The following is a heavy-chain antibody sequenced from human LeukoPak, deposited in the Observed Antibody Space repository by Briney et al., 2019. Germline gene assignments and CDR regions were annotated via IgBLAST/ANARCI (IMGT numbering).Heavy chain of an antibody. V-gene: IGHV4-4*02. CDR3: TRNGYYSLDS. D-gene: IGHD3-22*01. J-gene: IGHJ4*02. Sequence: PGGSLRLSCAAFGFPLSSYAMSWVRQSPGKGLEWFGEIHHTGNTNYNPSLKSRATISIDKSKNQSSLELNSVTAADTAVYYCTRNGYYSLDSWGQGTLVTVSS. CDR1: GFPLSSYAM. CDR2: IHHTGNT.